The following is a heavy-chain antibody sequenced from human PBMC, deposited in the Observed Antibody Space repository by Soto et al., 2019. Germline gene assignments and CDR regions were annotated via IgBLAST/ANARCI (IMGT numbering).Heavy chain of an antibody. CDR1: GFTFSSYG. CDR3: AKDPSYSSGWYNYYGMDV. Sequence: QVQLVESGGGVVQPGRSLRLSCAASGFTFSSYGMHWVRQAPGKGLEWVAVISYDGSNKYYADSVKGRFTISRDNSKNTLYLQMNSLRAEDTAVYYCAKDPSYSSGWYNYYGMDVWGQGTTVTVPS. D-gene: IGHD6-19*01. V-gene: IGHV3-30*18. CDR2: ISYDGSNK. J-gene: IGHJ6*02.